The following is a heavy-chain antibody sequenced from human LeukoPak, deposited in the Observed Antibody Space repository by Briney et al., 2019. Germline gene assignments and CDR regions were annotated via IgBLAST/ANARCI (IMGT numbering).Heavy chain of an antibody. CDR1: GGSISSGGYS. Sequence: SETLSLTCAVSGGSISSGGYSWSWIRQPPGKGLEWIGYIYHSGSTYYNPSLKSRVTISVDRSKNQFSLKLSSVTAADTAVYYCAREMTPTVFDVWGQGTTVTVSS. CDR2: IYHSGST. V-gene: IGHV4-30-2*01. CDR3: AREMTPTVFDV. D-gene: IGHD4-11*01. J-gene: IGHJ6*02.